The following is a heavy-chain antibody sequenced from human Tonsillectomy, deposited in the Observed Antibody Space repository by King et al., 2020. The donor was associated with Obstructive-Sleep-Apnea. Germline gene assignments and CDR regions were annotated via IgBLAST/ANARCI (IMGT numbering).Heavy chain of an antibody. V-gene: IGHV4-59*01. Sequence: VQLQESGPGLVKPSETLSLTCTVSGGSISSYYWSWIRQPPGKGLEWFGYIYYSGSTTSNPSLKSRVTISVDMSKNQFSLKLSSVTAADPAVYYCARDLGSMVRGVIPFNAFDIWGQGTMVTVSS. J-gene: IGHJ3*02. CDR3: ARDLGSMVRGVIPFNAFDI. CDR2: IYYSGST. D-gene: IGHD3-10*01. CDR1: GGSISSYY.